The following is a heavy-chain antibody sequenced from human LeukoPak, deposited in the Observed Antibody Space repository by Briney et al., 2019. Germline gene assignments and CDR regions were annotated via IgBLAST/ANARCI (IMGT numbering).Heavy chain of an antibody. V-gene: IGHV1-8*02. CDR1: GGTFSSYD. Sequence: ASVKVSCKASGGTFSSYDINWVRQATGQGLEWMGWMNPNSGNTGYAQKFQGRVTMTRNTSISTAYMELSSLRSEDTAVYYCARGMTYCSGGSCYRLFDYWGQGTLVTVSS. CDR2: MNPNSGNT. CDR3: ARGMTYCSGGSCYRLFDY. D-gene: IGHD2-15*01. J-gene: IGHJ4*02.